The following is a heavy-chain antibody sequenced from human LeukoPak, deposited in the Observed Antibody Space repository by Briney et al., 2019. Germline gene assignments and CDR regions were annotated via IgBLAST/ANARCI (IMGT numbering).Heavy chain of an antibody. J-gene: IGHJ5*02. V-gene: IGHV4-34*01. CDR1: GGSFSGYY. Sequence: SETLSLTCAVYGGSFSGYYWSWIRQPPGKGLEWIGEINHSGSTSYNPSLKSRVTISVDTSKNQFSLKLSSVTAADTAVYYCARGRSRYCSSTSCYPHSFDPWGQGTLVTVSS. CDR3: ARGRSRYCSSTSCYPHSFDP. D-gene: IGHD2-2*01. CDR2: INHSGST.